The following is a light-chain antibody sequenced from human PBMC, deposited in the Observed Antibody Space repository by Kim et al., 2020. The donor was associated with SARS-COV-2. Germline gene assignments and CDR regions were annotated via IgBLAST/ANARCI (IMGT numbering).Light chain of an antibody. CDR1: QSVSRW. CDR3: QHRQT. J-gene: IGKJ1*01. Sequence: STLSASVGDRVTLTCRASQSVSRWLAWYQQKPGKAPKLLIYDGSNLQSGVPSRFSGSGSGTEFTLTISSLQPDDFAIYYSQHRQTFGQGTKVDIK. V-gene: IGKV1-5*01. CDR2: DGS.